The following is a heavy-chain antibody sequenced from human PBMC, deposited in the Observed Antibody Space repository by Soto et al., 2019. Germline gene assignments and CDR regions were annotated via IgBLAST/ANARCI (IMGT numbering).Heavy chain of an antibody. J-gene: IGHJ5*02. CDR1: GGSISSGGYY. CDR2: IYYSGST. Sequence: PSETLSLTCTVSGGSISSGGYYWSWIRQHPGKGLEWIGYIYYSGSTYYNPSLKSRVTISVDASKNQFSLKLSSVTAADTAVYYCARDGDYYDSSGYQNWFDPWGQGTLVTVSS. V-gene: IGHV4-31*03. D-gene: IGHD3-22*01. CDR3: ARDGDYYDSSGYQNWFDP.